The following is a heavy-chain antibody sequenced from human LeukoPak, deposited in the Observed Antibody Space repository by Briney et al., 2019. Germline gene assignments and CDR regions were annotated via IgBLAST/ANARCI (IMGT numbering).Heavy chain of an antibody. V-gene: IGHV4-59*01. Sequence: SETLSLTCTVSGGSISSYYWSWIRQPPGKGLEWIGYIYYSGSTNYNPSLKSRVTISVDTSKNQFSLKLSSVTAADTAVYYCARASAFRKNYYDSSGYYYYYMDVWGKGTTVTVSS. CDR1: GGSISSYY. J-gene: IGHJ6*03. D-gene: IGHD3-22*01. CDR2: IYYSGST. CDR3: ARASAFRKNYYDSSGYYYYYMDV.